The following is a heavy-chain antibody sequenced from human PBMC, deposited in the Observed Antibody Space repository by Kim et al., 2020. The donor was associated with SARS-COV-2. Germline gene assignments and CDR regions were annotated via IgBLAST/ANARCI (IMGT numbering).Heavy chain of an antibody. CDR1: GFTFSSYA. D-gene: IGHD3-22*01. CDR3: AKSTKSLESIGTTMIVVAPPWAFDY. J-gene: IGHJ4*02. Sequence: GGSLRLSCAASGFTFSSYAMSWVRQAPGKGLEWVSAISGSGGSTYYADSVKGRFTISRDNSKNTLYLQMNSLRAEDTAVYYCAKSTKSLESIGTTMIVVAPPWAFDYWGQGTLVTVSS. CDR2: ISGSGGST. V-gene: IGHV3-23*01.